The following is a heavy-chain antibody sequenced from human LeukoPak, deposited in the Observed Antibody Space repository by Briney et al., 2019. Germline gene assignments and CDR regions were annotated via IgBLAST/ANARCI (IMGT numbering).Heavy chain of an antibody. CDR3: ASLTVASRGSGDY. CDR1: EFSFSTYS. CDR2: ITSSGSSI. D-gene: IGHD6-19*01. Sequence: GGSLRLSCAASEFSFSTYSMNWVRQAPGKGQEWVSYITSSGSSIYYADSVRGRFTISRDNAKNSLYLQMNSLRAEDTAVYYCASLTVASRGSGDYWGQGTLVTVSS. J-gene: IGHJ4*02. V-gene: IGHV3-48*01.